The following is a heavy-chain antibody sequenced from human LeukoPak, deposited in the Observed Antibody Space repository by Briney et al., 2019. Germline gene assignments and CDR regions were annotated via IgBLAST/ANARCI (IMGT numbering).Heavy chain of an antibody. CDR2: ISSGSRTI. CDR1: GFTFRTSG. D-gene: IGHD3-22*01. V-gene: IGHV3-48*01. Sequence: GGSLRLSCAASGFTFRTSGMNWVRQAPGKGLEWVSYISSGSRTIYYAGSVKGRFTISRDNAKNSLYLQMNSLRAEDTAVYYCARDAYYYDSSGYYLPAGADYWGQGTLVTVSS. CDR3: ARDAYYYDSSGYYLPAGADY. J-gene: IGHJ4*02.